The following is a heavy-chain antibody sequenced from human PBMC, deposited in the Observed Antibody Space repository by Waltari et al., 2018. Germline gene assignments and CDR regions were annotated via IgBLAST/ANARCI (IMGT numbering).Heavy chain of an antibody. CDR3: AKSVVTVGGVIVPPGVDD. CDR1: GYPFTSYA. J-gene: IGHJ6*02. D-gene: IGHD3-16*02. CDR2: MNGGKSNT. Sequence: QVQLVQSGAEVKKPGASVKVSWKASGYPFTSYAMHWVRQAPGQRLEWMGWMNGGKSNTKYSQKFQDRVTITRDTTAGTAYMELGRLRTEETAVYYCAKSVVTVGGVIVPPGVDDWGQGTTVTVSS. V-gene: IGHV1-3*01.